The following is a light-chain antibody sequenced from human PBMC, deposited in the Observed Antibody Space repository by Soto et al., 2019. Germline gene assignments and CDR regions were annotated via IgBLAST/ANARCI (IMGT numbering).Light chain of an antibody. V-gene: IGKV1-9*01. Sequence: DIQLTQSPSFLSASVGDRVTITCRASQGVSSYLAWYQQRPGKATKLLIYVASTLQSGVPSRFSGSGSGTEFSLTNSSLQPEYFATYYGQQLNSYTISFGKGTRLEIK. J-gene: IGKJ5*01. CDR3: QQLNSYTIS. CDR2: VAS. CDR1: QGVSSY.